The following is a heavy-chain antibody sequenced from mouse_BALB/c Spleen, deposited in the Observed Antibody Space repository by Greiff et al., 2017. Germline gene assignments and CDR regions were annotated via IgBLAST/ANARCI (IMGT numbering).Heavy chain of an antibody. CDR2: INPSTGYT. CDR3: AREIPFAY. CDR1: GYTFTSYW. Sequence: QVQLQQSGAELAKPGASVKMSCKASGYTFTSYWMHWVKQRPGQGLEWIGYINPSTGYTEYNQKFKDKATLTADKSSSTAYMQLSSLTSEDSAVYYCAREIPFAYWGQGTLVTVSA. V-gene: IGHV1-7*01. J-gene: IGHJ3*01.